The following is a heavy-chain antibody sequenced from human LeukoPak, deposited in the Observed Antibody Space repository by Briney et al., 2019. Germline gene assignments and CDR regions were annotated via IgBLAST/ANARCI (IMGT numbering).Heavy chain of an antibody. J-gene: IGHJ4*02. D-gene: IGHD3-10*01. V-gene: IGHV3-23*01. CDR2: ISPSGDIT. Sequence: PGGSLRLSCAASGFTFSRFGMSWVRQAPGKGLEWVSGISPSGDITYYADSVKGRFTISRDNSKNTVYLQVISLTAEDTAVYYCAKDDAWLRFGEWSQGTLVTVSS. CDR3: AKDDAWLRFGE. CDR1: GFTFSRFG.